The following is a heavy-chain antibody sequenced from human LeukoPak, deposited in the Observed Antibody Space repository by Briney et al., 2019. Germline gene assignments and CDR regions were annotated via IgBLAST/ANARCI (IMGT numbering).Heavy chain of an antibody. V-gene: IGHV3-48*02. CDR1: GFNVSTNY. CDR3: ARVGGATAVTMYFEY. D-gene: IGHD1-26*01. J-gene: IGHJ4*02. Sequence: PGGSLRLSCAASGFNVSTNYMSWVRQAPGKGLEWLSFMTTSGNTIFYAESVKDRFTISRDNAKKSLYLQMNGLRDEDTAVYYCARVGGATAVTMYFEYWGQGTLVTVSS. CDR2: MTTSGNTI.